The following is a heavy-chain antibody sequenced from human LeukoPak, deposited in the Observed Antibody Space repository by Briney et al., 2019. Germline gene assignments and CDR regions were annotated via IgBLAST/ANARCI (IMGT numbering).Heavy chain of an antibody. V-gene: IGHV3-7*01. CDR2: IKEDGSEK. CDR1: GFTFSRYW. J-gene: IGHJ4*02. Sequence: PGGSLRLSCAASGFTFSRYWVSWVRQAPGKGLEWVANIKEDGSEKYYVDSVKGRFTISRDNAKNSLYLQMNSLRAEDTAVYYCAREATVTIYSFDYWGQGTLVTVSS. D-gene: IGHD4-17*01. CDR3: AREATVTIYSFDY.